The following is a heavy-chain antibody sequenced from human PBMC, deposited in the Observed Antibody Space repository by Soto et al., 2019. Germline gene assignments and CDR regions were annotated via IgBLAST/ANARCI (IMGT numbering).Heavy chain of an antibody. CDR3: AGECSGGSCYSESSY. J-gene: IGHJ4*02. CDR2: IYYSGST. CDR1: GGSISSGDYY. Sequence: QVQLQESGPGLVKPSQTLSLTCTVSGGSISSGDYYWSWIRQPPGKGLEWIGYIYYSGSTYYNPTLKSRVTIAVDTSKNRFSLQLSSVTAADTAVHYCAGECSGGSCYSESSYWGQGTLVTVSS. V-gene: IGHV4-30-4*01. D-gene: IGHD2-15*01.